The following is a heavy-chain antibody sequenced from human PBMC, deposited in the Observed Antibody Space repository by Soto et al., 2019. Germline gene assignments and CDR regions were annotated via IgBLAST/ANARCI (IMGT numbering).Heavy chain of an antibody. J-gene: IGHJ3*02. V-gene: IGHV3-21*01. CDR2: ISSSSSYI. D-gene: IGHD4-17*01. Sequence: GGSLRLSCAASGFTFSSYSMNWVRQAPGKGLEWVSSISSSSSYIYYADSVKGRFTISRDNAKNSLYLQMNSLRAEDTAVYYCATTVTTSAFDIWGQGTMVTVSS. CDR3: ATTVTTSAFDI. CDR1: GFTFSSYS.